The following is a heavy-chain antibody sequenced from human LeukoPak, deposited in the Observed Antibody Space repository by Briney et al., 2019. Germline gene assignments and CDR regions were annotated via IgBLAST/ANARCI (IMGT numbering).Heavy chain of an antibody. Sequence: TETLSLTCTVSDDSITMYYWTWIRQPPGKGLEWIGYVDHTGSTKFNPSLNGRVSISRDTSNNFFSLRLRSVTAADTAVYFCARGRVSSSTWYSTYYYFFYMDFWGKGTTVTVSS. J-gene: IGHJ6*03. V-gene: IGHV4-59*01. CDR3: ARGRVSSSTWYSTYYYFFYMDF. D-gene: IGHD4-11*01. CDR1: DDSITMYY. CDR2: VDHTGST.